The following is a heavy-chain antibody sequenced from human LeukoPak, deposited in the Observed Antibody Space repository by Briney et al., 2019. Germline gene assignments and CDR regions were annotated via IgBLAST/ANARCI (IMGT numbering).Heavy chain of an antibody. V-gene: IGHV3-48*03. J-gene: IGHJ4*02. CDR2: ISSSGSTI. Sequence: PGGSLRLSCAASGFTFSSYVMNWVRQAPGKGLEWVSYISSSGSTIYYADSVKGRFTISRDNAKNSLYLQMSSLRAEDTAVYYCARDLEYFDYWGQGTLVTVSS. CDR1: GFTFSSYV. CDR3: ARDLEYFDY.